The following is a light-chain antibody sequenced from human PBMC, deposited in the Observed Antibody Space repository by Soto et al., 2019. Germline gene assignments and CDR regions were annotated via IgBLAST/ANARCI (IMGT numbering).Light chain of an antibody. Sequence: QSALPQPASMSGSLGQSITISCSGTSSDVGAYNYVSWYQQYPGKAPKLMIYHVTDRPSGVSNRFSGSKSGNTASLTISGLQAEDEADYYCCSYTTSNTFVFGTGTKVTVL. V-gene: IGLV2-14*01. CDR1: SSDVGAYNY. J-gene: IGLJ1*01. CDR2: HVT. CDR3: CSYTTSNTFV.